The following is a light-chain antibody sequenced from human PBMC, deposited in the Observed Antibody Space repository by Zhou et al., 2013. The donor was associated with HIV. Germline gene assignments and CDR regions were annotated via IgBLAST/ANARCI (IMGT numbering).Light chain of an antibody. CDR3: QQFSSYPLT. V-gene: IGKV1-13*02. CDR1: QGIAGD. Sequence: AIQLTQSPSSLSASIGDRVSITCRASQGIAGDLAWYQQKSGKGPKLLIYDASTLGSGVPSRFSGSGSGTEFTLTISSLQPEDFATYYCQQFSSYPLTFGQGTRLEIK. J-gene: IGKJ5*01. CDR2: DAS.